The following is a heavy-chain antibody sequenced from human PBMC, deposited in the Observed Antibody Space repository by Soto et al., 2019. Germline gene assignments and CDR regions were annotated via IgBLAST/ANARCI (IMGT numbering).Heavy chain of an antibody. CDR3: AGGFRVVGTRWWFAP. CDR1: GYTFSNYD. D-gene: IGHD2-15*01. V-gene: IGHV1-18*01. CDR2: ISAYNGNT. Sequence: QVQLVQSGAEVKKPGASVKVSCKASGYTFSNYDISWVRQAPGQGLEWMGGISAYNGNTDYAQKAQGRVTITTDTSTSTAYMELRSLRSDDTAVYYFAGGFRVVGTRWWFAPWGQGTLVTVSS. J-gene: IGHJ5*02.